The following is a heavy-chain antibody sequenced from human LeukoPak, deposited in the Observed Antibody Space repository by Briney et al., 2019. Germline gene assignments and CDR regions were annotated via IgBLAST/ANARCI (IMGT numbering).Heavy chain of an antibody. CDR1: GGSFSGYY. Sequence: PSETLSLTCAVYGGSFSGYYWSWIRQPPGKGLEWIGEINPSGSTNYNPSLKSRVTISVDTSKNQFSLKLSSVTAADTAVYYCARLRVYYYGSGSYLHYYYYGMDVWGQGTTVTVSS. V-gene: IGHV4-34*01. CDR2: INPSGST. D-gene: IGHD3-10*01. CDR3: ARLRVYYYGSGSYLHYYYYGMDV. J-gene: IGHJ6*02.